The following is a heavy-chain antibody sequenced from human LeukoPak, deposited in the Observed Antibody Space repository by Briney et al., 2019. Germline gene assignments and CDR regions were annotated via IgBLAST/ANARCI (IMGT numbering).Heavy chain of an antibody. CDR3: ARDPLEWELPGTFHI. J-gene: IGHJ3*02. D-gene: IGHD1-26*01. V-gene: IGHV3-48*04. CDR2: ISSSSSTI. CDR1: GFTFSSYS. Sequence: GGSLRLSCAASGFTFSSYSMNWVRQAPGKGLEWVSYISSSSSTIYYADSVKGRFRISRDNAKNSLYLQMNSLRAEDTAVYYCARDPLEWELPGTFHIWGQGTMVTVSS.